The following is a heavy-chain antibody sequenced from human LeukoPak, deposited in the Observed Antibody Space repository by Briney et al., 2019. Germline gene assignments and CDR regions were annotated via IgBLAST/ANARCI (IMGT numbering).Heavy chain of an antibody. J-gene: IGHJ5*02. CDR3: ARDRSRAWFDP. CDR2: ISDDGGRT. V-gene: IGHV3-74*01. Sequence: GGSLRLFCTASGLTFSSYWMHWVREATGKGRVWVSRISDDGGRTSYAVSVKGRFTISRDNVKNALYVQMNSLRAEDTAVYYCARDRSRAWFDPWGQGTLVSVSS. CDR1: GLTFSSYW.